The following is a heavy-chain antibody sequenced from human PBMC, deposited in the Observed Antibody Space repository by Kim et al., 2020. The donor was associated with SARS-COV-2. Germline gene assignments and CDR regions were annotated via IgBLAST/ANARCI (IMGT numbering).Heavy chain of an antibody. J-gene: IGHJ4*02. CDR1: GGSFSGYY. CDR3: AGVAAAAVDY. V-gene: IGHV4-34*01. D-gene: IGHD6-13*01. Sequence: SETLSLTCAVYGGSFSGYYWSWIRQPPGKGLEWVGEINHSGSTNYNPSLKSRVTISVDTSKNQFSLMLSSVTDEDTAVYYCAGVAAAAVDYWGQGTLVTVSS. CDR2: INHSGST.